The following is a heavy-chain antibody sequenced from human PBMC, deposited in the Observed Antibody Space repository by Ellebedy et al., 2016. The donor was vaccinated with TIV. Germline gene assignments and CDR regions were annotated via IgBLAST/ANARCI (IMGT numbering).Heavy chain of an antibody. J-gene: IGHJ3*02. CDR2: IKPDESEK. V-gene: IGHV3-7*03. CDR1: GFTFSSYW. Sequence: GESLKISCAASGFTFSSYWMSWVRQAPGKGLEWVANIKPDESEKYYVDSVKGRFTISRDNAKNSLYLQMNSLRAEDTAVYYCARPRTSWDVLNIWGQGTMVTVSP. CDR3: ARPRTSWDVLNI. D-gene: IGHD2-2*01.